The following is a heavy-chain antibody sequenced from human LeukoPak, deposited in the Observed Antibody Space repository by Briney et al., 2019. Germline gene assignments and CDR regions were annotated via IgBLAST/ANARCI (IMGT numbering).Heavy chain of an antibody. V-gene: IGHV3-15*01. CDR1: GFSFSNAW. CDR2: IKSKANGGTI. D-gene: IGHD3-22*01. CDR3: TTEWYYYYSSSY. Sequence: GGSLRLSCAASGFSFSNAWMSWVRQAPGKGLEWVGHIKSKANGGTIDYAAPVKDRFTISRDDSKTTLYLQMNNLKTEDTAVYYGTTEWYYYYSSSYWGQGTLVTVSS. J-gene: IGHJ4*02.